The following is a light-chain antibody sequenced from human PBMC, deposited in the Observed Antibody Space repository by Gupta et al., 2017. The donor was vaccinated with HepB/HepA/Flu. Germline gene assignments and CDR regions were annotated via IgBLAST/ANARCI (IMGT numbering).Light chain of an antibody. CDR2: GAS. CDR3: QQYNNWPRT. CDR1: QSVSSN. Sequence: EIVMTQSPATLSVSPGESATLSCRPSQSVSSNLAWYQQKPGQAPRPLIYGASNRATGIPTRFSGSGSGTEFTLTISSLQSEDFAVYYCQQYNNWPRTFGQGTKVEVK. V-gene: IGKV3-15*01. J-gene: IGKJ1*01.